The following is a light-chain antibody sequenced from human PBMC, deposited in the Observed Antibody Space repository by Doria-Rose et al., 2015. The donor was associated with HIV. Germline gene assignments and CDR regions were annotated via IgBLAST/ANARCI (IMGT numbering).Light chain of an antibody. CDR1: QCFSRTN. CDR2: DGS. CDR3: HQYGTSWT. V-gene: IGKV3-20*01. J-gene: IGKJ1*01. Sequence: TQSPGTLSLSPGESANLSCRASQCFSRTNLASYQQKPRQALSLLIHDGSTRATGITDRFSASGSGTDFTLTINRLEPEDFALYYCHQYGTSWTFSQGTKGEI.